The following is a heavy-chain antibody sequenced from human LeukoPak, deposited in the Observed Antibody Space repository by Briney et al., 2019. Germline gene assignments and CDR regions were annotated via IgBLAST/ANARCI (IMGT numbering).Heavy chain of an antibody. CDR2: IGPTTGCT. CDR3: AKDSPESAAGIVQH. J-gene: IGHJ1*01. Sequence: ASVKVSCKASGYTFTGYYIHWVRQALGQGLEWMGWIGPTTGCTNYAQTFQGRVTMTREMSIRTAYMELSSLISDDTAVYYCAKDSPESAAGIVQHWGQGTLVTVSS. CDR1: GYTFTGYY. D-gene: IGHD6-13*01. V-gene: IGHV1-2*02.